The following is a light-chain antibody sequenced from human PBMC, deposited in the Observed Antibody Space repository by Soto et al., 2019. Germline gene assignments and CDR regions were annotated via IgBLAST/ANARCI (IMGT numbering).Light chain of an antibody. CDR1: QSVSSSY. CDR3: QQYGSSPWT. J-gene: IGKJ1*01. CDR2: GTS. Sequence: ENVLTQSPGTLSLSPGERATLSCRASQSVSSSYFAWYQQKPGQAPSLLIYGTSSRATGIPDRFSGSGSGTDFTLTISTLETEDFAVYYCQQYGSSPWTFGQGTKVDIK. V-gene: IGKV3-20*01.